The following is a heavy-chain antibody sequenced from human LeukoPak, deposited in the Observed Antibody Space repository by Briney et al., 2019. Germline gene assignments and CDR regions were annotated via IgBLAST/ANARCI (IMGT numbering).Heavy chain of an antibody. Sequence: KASETLSLTCAVYGGSFSGYYWSWIRQPPGKGLEWIGEINHSGSTNYNPSLKSRATISVDTSKNQFSLKLSSVTAADTAVYYCARVSGYSSDWRYFDLWGRGTLVTVSS. D-gene: IGHD6-19*01. CDR2: INHSGST. J-gene: IGHJ2*01. CDR1: GGSFSGYY. CDR3: ARVSGYSSDWRYFDL. V-gene: IGHV4-34*01.